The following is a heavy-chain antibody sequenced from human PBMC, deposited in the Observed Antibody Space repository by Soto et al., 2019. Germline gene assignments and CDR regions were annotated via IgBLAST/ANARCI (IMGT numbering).Heavy chain of an antibody. CDR1: GFSLTTSGLD. CDR3: ARTGAY. J-gene: IGHJ4*02. D-gene: IGHD1-26*01. V-gene: IGHV2-5*01. Sequence: QITLEESGPTLVKPTQTLTLTCTFSGFSLTTSGLDVGWIRQPPGKALEWLALISWNDHKRYSPSLKSRLTIAKDTSKNQVVLTMTNMDPVDTATYYCARTGAYWGQGILVTVSS. CDR2: ISWNDHK.